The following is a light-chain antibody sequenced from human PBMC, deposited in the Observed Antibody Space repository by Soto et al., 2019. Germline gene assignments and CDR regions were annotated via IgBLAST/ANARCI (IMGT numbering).Light chain of an antibody. CDR1: SSDVGGYNY. J-gene: IGLJ1*01. CDR3: SSYTSSSTPYV. Sequence: QSALTQPASVSGSPGQSITISCTGTSSDVGGYNYVSWYQQHPGKAPKLMIYEVSHRPSGVSTRFSGSKSGNTASLTISGLQDKAADDYYCSSYTSSSTPYVFGTGTKVTVL. CDR2: EVS. V-gene: IGLV2-14*01.